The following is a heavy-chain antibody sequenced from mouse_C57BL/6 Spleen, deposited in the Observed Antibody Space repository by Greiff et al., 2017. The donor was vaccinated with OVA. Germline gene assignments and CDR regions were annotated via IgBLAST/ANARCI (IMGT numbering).Heavy chain of an antibody. V-gene: IGHV7-3*01. CDR2: IRNKANGYTT. CDR1: GFTFTDYY. J-gene: IGHJ1*03. Sequence: EVQLVESGGGLVQPGGSLSLSCAASGFTFTDYYMSWVRQPPGKALEWLGFIRNKANGYTTEYSASVKGRFTISRDNSQIILYLQMNALRAEDSATYYCARSLYYGNYLWYFDVWGTGTTVTVSS. CDR3: ARSLYYGNYLWYFDV. D-gene: IGHD2-1*01.